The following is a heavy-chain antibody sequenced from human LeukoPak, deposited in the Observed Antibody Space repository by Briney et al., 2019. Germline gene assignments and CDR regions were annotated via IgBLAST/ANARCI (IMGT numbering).Heavy chain of an antibody. CDR1: GFTFSTYW. J-gene: IGHJ4*02. Sequence: GGPLRLSCAASGFTFSTYWMHWVRQAPGKGLVWVSRVNREGTTSAYADSVKGRFTISRDNDKNTLYLQMNSLRVEDTAVYYCARDVDWILFDYWGQGTLVTVSS. V-gene: IGHV3-74*01. CDR3: ARDVDWILFDY. D-gene: IGHD3-9*01. CDR2: VNREGTTS.